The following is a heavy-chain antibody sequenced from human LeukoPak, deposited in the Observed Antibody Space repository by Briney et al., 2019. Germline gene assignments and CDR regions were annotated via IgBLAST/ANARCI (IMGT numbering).Heavy chain of an antibody. CDR1: GFTFSGYS. CDR2: ITGESDII. V-gene: IGHV3-48*01. D-gene: IGHD1-26*01. Sequence: GGSLRLSCVASGFTFSGYSMNWVRQVPGKGLEWLSYITGESDIIYYADSVRGRFTISRDNVKNSLFLQMNSLRVDDTAIYYCARDFLLGAFGGFDCWGQGTLVTVSS. J-gene: IGHJ4*02. CDR3: ARDFLLGAFGGFDC.